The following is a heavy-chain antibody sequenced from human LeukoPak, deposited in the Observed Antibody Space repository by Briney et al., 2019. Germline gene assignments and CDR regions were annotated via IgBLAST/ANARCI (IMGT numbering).Heavy chain of an antibody. CDR3: ARGRMVRGVIITYNWFDP. Sequence: ASAKVSCKASGYTFTSYAMHWVRQAPGQRLEWMGWINAGNANTKYSQKFQGRVTITRDTSASTAYMELSSLRSEDTAVYYCARGRMVRGVIITYNWFDPWGQGTLVTVSS. V-gene: IGHV1-3*01. J-gene: IGHJ5*02. CDR2: INAGNANT. D-gene: IGHD3-10*01. CDR1: GYTFTSYA.